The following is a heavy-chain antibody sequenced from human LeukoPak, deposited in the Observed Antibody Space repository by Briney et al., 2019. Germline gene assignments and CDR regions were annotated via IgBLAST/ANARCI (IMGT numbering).Heavy chain of an antibody. Sequence: ASVKVSCKASGYTFTSYDINWVRRATGQGLEWMGWMNPNNGNTGYAQKFQGRVTMTRDTSITTVYMELSSLRSDDTAVYYCARYSGYHIDYWGQGTLLTVSS. CDR1: GYTFTSYD. J-gene: IGHJ4*02. D-gene: IGHD5-12*01. CDR3: ARYSGYHIDY. V-gene: IGHV1-8*01. CDR2: MNPNNGNT.